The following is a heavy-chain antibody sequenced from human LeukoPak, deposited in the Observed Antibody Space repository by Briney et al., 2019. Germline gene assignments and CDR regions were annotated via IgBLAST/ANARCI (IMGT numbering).Heavy chain of an antibody. V-gene: IGHV3-7*01. Sequence: GGSLRLSCAASGFTFSSYWMSWVRQAPGEGLEWVANIKQDGSEKYYVDSVKGRFTISRDNAKNSLYLQMNSLRAEDTAVYYCARDYGDYYFDYWGQGTLVTVSS. CDR1: GFTFSSYW. CDR3: ARDYGDYYFDY. J-gene: IGHJ4*02. CDR2: IKQDGSEK. D-gene: IGHD4-17*01.